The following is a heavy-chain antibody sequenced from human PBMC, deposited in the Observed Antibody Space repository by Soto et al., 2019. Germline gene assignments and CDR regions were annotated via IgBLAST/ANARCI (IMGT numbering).Heavy chain of an antibody. CDR2: ISGSSSSK. J-gene: IGHJ5*02. CDR3: AIDPFGGGDSEWFDP. V-gene: IGHV3-21*01. Sequence: EVQLVESGGGLVKPGGSLRLSCAASGFTFSRSAMNWVRQAPGKGLEWVSCISGSSSSKYYADSVQGRFTISRDNAKNSLYLQMNSLRAEDTAVYYCAIDPFGGGDSEWFDPWGQGTLVTVSS. D-gene: IGHD2-21*02. CDR1: GFTFSRSA.